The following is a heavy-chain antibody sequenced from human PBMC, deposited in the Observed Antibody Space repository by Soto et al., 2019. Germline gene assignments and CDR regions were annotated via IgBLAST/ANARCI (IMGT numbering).Heavy chain of an antibody. CDR3: ARVGSGPRLALQH. J-gene: IGHJ1*01. V-gene: IGHV4-34*01. D-gene: IGHD3-16*01. Sequence: SETLSLTCAVYGGSFSGYYWSWIRQPPGKGLEWIGEINHSGSTNYNPSLKSRVTISVDTSKNQFSLKLSSVTAADTAVYYCARVGSGPRLALQHWGQGTLVTVSS. CDR2: INHSGST. CDR1: GGSFSGYY.